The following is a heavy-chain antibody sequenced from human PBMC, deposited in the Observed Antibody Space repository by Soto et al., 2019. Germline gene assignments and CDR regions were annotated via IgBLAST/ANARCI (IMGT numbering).Heavy chain of an antibody. CDR2: IYTSRST. CDR1: GGSISSYY. J-gene: IGHJ4*02. D-gene: IGHD6-19*01. CDR3: ARDHGSSGWFDY. Sequence: SSETLSLTFTVSGGSISSYYWSWIRQHAGKGLEWIGRIYTSRSTNYNPSLKSRVTMSVDTSKNQFSLELSSGTAADTAVYYCARDHGSSGWFDYRGQGTLVNVSS. V-gene: IGHV4-4*07.